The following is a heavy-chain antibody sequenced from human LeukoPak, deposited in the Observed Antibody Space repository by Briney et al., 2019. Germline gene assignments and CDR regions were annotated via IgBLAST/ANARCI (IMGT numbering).Heavy chain of an antibody. J-gene: IGHJ3*02. Sequence: GESLKISCKGSGYRITSYWIGWVRQMPGKRLEWMGIIYPGDSDTRYSPSFQGQVTISADKSISTAYLQWSSLKASDTAMYCCARQLTSSGIVHAFDIWGQGTMVTVSS. CDR1: GYRITSYW. V-gene: IGHV5-51*01. CDR3: ARQLTSSGIVHAFDI. D-gene: IGHD6-19*01. CDR2: IYPGDSDT.